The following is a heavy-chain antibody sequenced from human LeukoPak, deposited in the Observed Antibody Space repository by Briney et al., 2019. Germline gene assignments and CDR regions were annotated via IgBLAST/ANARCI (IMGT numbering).Heavy chain of an antibody. Sequence: GRSLRLSCAASGFTFSSYAMHWVRQAPGKGLEWVAVISYDGSNKYYADSVKGRFTISRDNSKNTLYLQMNSLRAEDTAVYYCARDRPAEYQLLSGYFDYWGQGTLVTVSS. V-gene: IGHV3-30-3*01. J-gene: IGHJ4*02. CDR1: GFTFSSYA. CDR3: ARDRPAEYQLLSGYFDY. D-gene: IGHD2-2*01. CDR2: ISYDGSNK.